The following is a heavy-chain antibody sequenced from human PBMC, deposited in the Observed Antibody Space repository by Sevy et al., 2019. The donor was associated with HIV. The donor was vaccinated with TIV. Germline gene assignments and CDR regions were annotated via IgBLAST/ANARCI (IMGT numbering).Heavy chain of an antibody. CDR1: GFPFGSNI. J-gene: IGHJ4*02. D-gene: IGHD3-10*01. Sequence: GGSLRLSCSASGFPFGSNIMHWVRQAPGKRLEYVSGITSNGVTTHYGNSVKGRFTISRDNSKNTVCLQMSSLRPEDTAVYYCVKDRAITQDFGHWGQGTLVTVSS. CDR3: VKDRAITQDFGH. V-gene: IGHV3-64D*06. CDR2: ITSNGVTT.